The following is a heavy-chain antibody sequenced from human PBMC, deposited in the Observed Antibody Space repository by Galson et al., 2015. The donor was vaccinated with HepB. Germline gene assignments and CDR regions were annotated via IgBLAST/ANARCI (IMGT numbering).Heavy chain of an antibody. D-gene: IGHD6-13*01. CDR1: GFTFRSYG. CDR2: ISSGSTYI. V-gene: IGHV3-21*01. CDR3: ARGEAYSNSWYSDFDY. Sequence: SLRLSCAASGFTFRSYGMNWVRQAPGKGLEWVSSISSGSTYIYYADSVKGRFTISRDNSKNSLCLQMNSLRAEDTAVYYCARGEAYSNSWYSDFDYWGQGTLVTVSS. J-gene: IGHJ4*02.